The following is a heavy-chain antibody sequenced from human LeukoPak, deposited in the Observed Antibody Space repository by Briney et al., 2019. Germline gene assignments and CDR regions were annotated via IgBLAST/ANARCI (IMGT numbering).Heavy chain of an antibody. Sequence: PGGSLTLTCAASGLTFSDYYLSWIRQPPGKGLEWVSYISSSSSYTNYADPVKGRFTISRDNAKNSLYLQMNSLRAEDTAVYYCARDLGYTCGYTSDYESQGTLATVTS. CDR3: ARDLGYTCGYTSDY. CDR2: ISSSSSYT. J-gene: IGHJ4*02. D-gene: IGHD5-18*01. CDR1: GLTFSDYY. V-gene: IGHV3-11*06.